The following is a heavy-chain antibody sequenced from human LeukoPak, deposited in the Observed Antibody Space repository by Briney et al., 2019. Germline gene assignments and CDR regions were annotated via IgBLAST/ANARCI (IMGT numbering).Heavy chain of an antibody. V-gene: IGHV3-48*04. Sequence: PGGSLRLSCAASGFTFSSYSMNWVRQAPGKGLEWLSYISTSGSVIVYADSVRGRFTVSRDNAKNTLYLQMNSLRAEDTAVYYCAKDLASSLAAAGNRNWFDPWGQGTLVTVSS. CDR1: GFTFSSYS. CDR3: AKDLASSLAAAGNRNWFDP. D-gene: IGHD6-13*01. J-gene: IGHJ5*02. CDR2: ISTSGSVI.